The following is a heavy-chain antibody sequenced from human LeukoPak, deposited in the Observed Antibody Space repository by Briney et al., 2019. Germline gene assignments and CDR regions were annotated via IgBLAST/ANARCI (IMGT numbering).Heavy chain of an antibody. Sequence: PGGSLRLSCAASGFTFSSYGMHWVRQAPSKGLEWVAVIWYDGSNKYYADSVKGRFTISRDNSKNTLYLQMNSLRAEDTAVYYCAREVPNYYGMDVWGQGTTVTVSS. D-gene: IGHD1-1*01. CDR1: GFTFSSYG. J-gene: IGHJ6*02. V-gene: IGHV3-33*01. CDR3: AREVPNYYGMDV. CDR2: IWYDGSNK.